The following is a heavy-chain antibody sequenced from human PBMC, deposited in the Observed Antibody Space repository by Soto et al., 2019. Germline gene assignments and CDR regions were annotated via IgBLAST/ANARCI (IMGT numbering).Heavy chain of an antibody. D-gene: IGHD3-10*01. CDR1: GGSISSSGYN. Sequence: QVQLQESGPGLVKPSQTLSLTCTVSGGSISSSGYNWSWIRQHPGKGLEWIGYIYYSGSTYYNPSLKSRVTRSVDTSQNQFSLKLSSVTAADTAVYFCASYGSGSYYPTTFDYWGQGTLVTVSS. J-gene: IGHJ4*02. CDR3: ASYGSGSYYPTTFDY. CDR2: IYYSGST. V-gene: IGHV4-31*03.